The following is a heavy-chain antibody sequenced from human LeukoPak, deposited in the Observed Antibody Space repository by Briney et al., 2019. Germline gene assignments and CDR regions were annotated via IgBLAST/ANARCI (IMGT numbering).Heavy chain of an antibody. CDR1: GGSFSGYY. J-gene: IGHJ6*03. CDR2: INHSGST. V-gene: IGHV4-34*01. D-gene: IGHD5-18*01. Sequence: SETLSLTCAVYGGSFSGYYWSWLRQPPGKGREWLGEINHSGSTNYNPSLKSRVTISVDTSKNQFSLKLSSVTAADTAVYYCARSVDTAMYYYYMDVWGKGTTVTVSS. CDR3: ARSVDTAMYYYYMDV.